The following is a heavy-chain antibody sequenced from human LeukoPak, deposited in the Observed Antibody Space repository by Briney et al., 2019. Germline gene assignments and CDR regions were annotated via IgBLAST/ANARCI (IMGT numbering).Heavy chain of an antibody. CDR1: GFTFSSYA. J-gene: IGHJ3*01. CDR3: ARDRVYDYVWGSYGL. D-gene: IGHD3-16*01. Sequence: GGSLRLSCAASGFTFSSYAMSWIRQAPGKGLEWVSYISSSGSTIYYADSVKGRFTISRDNAKNSLYLQMNSLRAEDTAVYYCARDRVYDYVWGSYGLWGQGTMVTVSS. CDR2: ISSSGSTI. V-gene: IGHV3-11*01.